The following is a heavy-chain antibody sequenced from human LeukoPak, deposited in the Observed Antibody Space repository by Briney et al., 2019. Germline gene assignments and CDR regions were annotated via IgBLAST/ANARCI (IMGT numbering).Heavy chain of an antibody. V-gene: IGHV1-2*02. CDR1: GYTFTDYY. CDR2: INPYSSGP. D-gene: IGHD6-19*01. Sequence: ASVKVSCKASGYTFTDYYIHWVRQAPGQGLEWMGWINPYSSGPNYAQNFQGRVTMTRDTSISTAYMELSRLRSDDTAMYFCARSRPITVAGNLDSRGLGALVTVSS. CDR3: ARSRPITVAGNLDS. J-gene: IGHJ4*02.